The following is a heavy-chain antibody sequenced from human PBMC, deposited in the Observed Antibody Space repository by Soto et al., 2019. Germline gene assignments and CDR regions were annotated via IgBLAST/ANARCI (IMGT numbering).Heavy chain of an antibody. V-gene: IGHV1-69*02. CDR2: IIPILGIA. CDR3: ARGPPYYYGSGSYLSPHFDY. Sequence: ASVKVSCKASGGTFSSYTISWVRQAHGQGLEWMGRIIPILGIANYAQKFQGRVTITADKSTSTAYMELSSLRSEDTAVYYCARGPPYYYGSGSYLSPHFDYWGQGTLVTVSS. J-gene: IGHJ4*02. D-gene: IGHD3-10*01. CDR1: GGTFSSYT.